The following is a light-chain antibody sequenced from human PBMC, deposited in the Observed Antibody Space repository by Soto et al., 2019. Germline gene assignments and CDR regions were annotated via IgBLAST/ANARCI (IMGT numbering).Light chain of an antibody. Sequence: DFRMTQSPASLSASVGDTVTITCRASQSIGNNLAWYQQKPGRVPKLLIYTASILQSGVPSRFSGSESGTEFTLTISSLQPEDVATYYCQRCDTAPLTFGGGTKVEIK. J-gene: IGKJ4*01. CDR1: QSIGNN. CDR3: QRCDTAPLT. V-gene: IGKV1-27*01. CDR2: TAS.